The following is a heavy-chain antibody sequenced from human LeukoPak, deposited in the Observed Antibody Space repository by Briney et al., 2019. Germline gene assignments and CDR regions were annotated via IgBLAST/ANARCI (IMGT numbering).Heavy chain of an antibody. J-gene: IGHJ4*02. CDR3: ARDPPHVSWLFDY. D-gene: IGHD5-12*01. V-gene: IGHV3-23*01. Sequence: PGGSLRLSCAASGFTFSSYAMSWVRQAPGKGLEWVSAITNGGGTTYYEDSVKGRFTISRDNSKNTLYLQMISLRAEDTAVYYCARDPPHVSWLFDYWGQGTLVTVSS. CDR2: ITNGGGTT. CDR1: GFTFSSYA.